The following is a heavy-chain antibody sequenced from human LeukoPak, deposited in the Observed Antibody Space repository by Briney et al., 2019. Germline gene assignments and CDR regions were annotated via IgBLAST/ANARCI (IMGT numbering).Heavy chain of an antibody. CDR1: AFTFSSYW. D-gene: IGHD4-23*01. CDR3: ARDRGYSSFDY. J-gene: IGHJ4*02. CDR2: IKEDGSEI. Sequence: HPGGSLRLSCEASAFTFSSYWMSWVRQAPGKGLEWVANIKEDGSEINYVDSVKGRFTISRDNAKNSLFLQMNSLRVEDTAVYYCARDRGYSSFDYWGQGTLVIVSS. V-gene: IGHV3-7*01.